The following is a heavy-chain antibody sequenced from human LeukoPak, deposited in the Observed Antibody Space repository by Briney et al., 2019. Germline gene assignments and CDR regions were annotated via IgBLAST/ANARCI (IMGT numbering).Heavy chain of an antibody. Sequence: GGSLRLSCAASGFTVSSNYMTWVRQAPGKGLEWVSVIYSGGSTYYADSVKGRFTISRDNSKNTLYLQMNSLRVEDTAVYYCASLAASHHFDYWGQGTLVPVSS. J-gene: IGHJ4*02. D-gene: IGHD6-13*01. CDR1: GFTVSSNY. CDR3: ASLAASHHFDY. V-gene: IGHV3-66*01. CDR2: IYSGGST.